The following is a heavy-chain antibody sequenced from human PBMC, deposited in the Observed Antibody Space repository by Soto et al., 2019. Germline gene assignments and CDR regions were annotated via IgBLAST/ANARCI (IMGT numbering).Heavy chain of an antibody. CDR1: GYIFTTYA. D-gene: IGHD3-16*01. J-gene: IGHJ5*02. V-gene: IGHV1-18*04. Sequence: QVQLVQSGAEVKKPGASVKVSCKASGYIFTTYAISWVRQAPGQGLEWMGWISGYNGNANYAQKFQGRVIMTTDTFTSTAYLELRNLRPDDTAVYYCARDGLRTTYFDPWGQGALVIVSS. CDR3: ARDGLRTTYFDP. CDR2: ISGYNGNA.